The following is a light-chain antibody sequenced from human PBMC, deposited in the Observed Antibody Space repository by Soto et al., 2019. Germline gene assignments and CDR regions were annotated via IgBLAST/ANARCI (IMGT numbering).Light chain of an antibody. CDR3: QQRYSWRT. Sequence: EIVLTQSPATLSLSPGERATLSCRASQSFRTYLSWYQQKAGQAPRLLIYDASNRATGIPARFTASGSGTDFTLTTSTLEDEDFAVYYCQQRYSWRTFGQGTKLEIK. CDR1: QSFRTY. CDR2: DAS. V-gene: IGKV3-11*01. J-gene: IGKJ1*01.